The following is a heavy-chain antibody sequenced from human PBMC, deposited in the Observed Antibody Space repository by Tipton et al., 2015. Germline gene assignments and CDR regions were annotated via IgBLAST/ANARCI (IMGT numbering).Heavy chain of an antibody. CDR2: INWNGYKT. D-gene: IGHD6-13*01. J-gene: IGHJ4*02. V-gene: IGHV3-43*01. CDR3: ARSVSSSLDY. Sequence: GSLRLSCAASGFKFDDYAMHWVRQTPGKGLEWVSVINWNGYKTDYADSLKGRFTISRDNSKKSLFLQMNSLTTEDTALYFCARSVSSSLDYWGQGTLVTVSS. CDR1: GFKFDDYA.